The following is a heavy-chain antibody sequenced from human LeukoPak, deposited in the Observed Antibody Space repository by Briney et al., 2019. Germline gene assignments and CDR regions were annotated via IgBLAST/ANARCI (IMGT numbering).Heavy chain of an antibody. CDR2: ISGGGGST. Sequence: PGRSLRLSCAASGFTFSSYGMHWVRQAPGKGLEWVSTISGGGGSTYYADSVKGRLTISRDNSKNTLYLQVNSLRAEDTAVYYCAKGGKWDVTPFDYWGQGTLVTVSS. CDR1: GFTFSSYG. D-gene: IGHD1-26*01. J-gene: IGHJ4*02. CDR3: AKGGKWDVTPFDY. V-gene: IGHV3-23*01.